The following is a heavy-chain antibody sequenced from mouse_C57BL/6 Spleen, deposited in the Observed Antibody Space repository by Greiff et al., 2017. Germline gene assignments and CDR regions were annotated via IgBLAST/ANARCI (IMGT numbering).Heavy chain of an antibody. CDR1: GYTFTDYN. D-gene: IGHD4-1*01. J-gene: IGHJ2*01. V-gene: IGHV1-22*01. CDR3: ARRGLGHFDY. CDR2: INPNNGGT. Sequence: EVQRVESGPELVKPGASVKMSCKASGYTFTDYNMHWVKQSHGKSLEWIGYINPNNGGTSYNQKFKGKATLTVNKSSSTAYMELRSLTSEDSAVYYCARRGLGHFDYWGQGTTLTVSS.